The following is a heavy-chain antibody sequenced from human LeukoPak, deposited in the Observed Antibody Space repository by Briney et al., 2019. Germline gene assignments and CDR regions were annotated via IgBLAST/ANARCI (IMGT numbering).Heavy chain of an antibody. CDR3: ARASPIAAPGTKWFDP. D-gene: IGHD6-13*01. Sequence: ASVKVSCKASGYTFTDYHMHWVRQAPGQGLECMGWIKPKSGGTNYAQKLQDRVTMTRDTSISTAYMEVSGLTSDDTAAYYCARASPIAAPGTKWFDPWGQGTLVTVSS. CDR2: IKPKSGGT. J-gene: IGHJ5*02. V-gene: IGHV1-2*02. CDR1: GYTFTDYH.